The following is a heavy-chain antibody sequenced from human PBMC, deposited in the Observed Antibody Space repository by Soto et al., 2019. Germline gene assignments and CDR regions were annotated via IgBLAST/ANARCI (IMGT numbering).Heavy chain of an antibody. Sequence: PGGSLRLSCAASGFTFSSYWMHWVRQAPGKGLVWVSRINSDGSSTSYADSVKGRFTISRDNAKNTPYLQMNSLRAEDTAVYYCASLHIYSNYSLNWFDPWGQGTLVTVSS. CDR3: ASLHIYSNYSLNWFDP. CDR2: INSDGSST. CDR1: GFTFSSYW. V-gene: IGHV3-74*01. J-gene: IGHJ5*02. D-gene: IGHD4-4*01.